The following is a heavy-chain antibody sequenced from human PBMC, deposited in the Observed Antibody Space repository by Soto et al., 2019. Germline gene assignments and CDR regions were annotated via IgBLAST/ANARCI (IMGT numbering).Heavy chain of an antibody. J-gene: IGHJ5*02. CDR3: AREGEYYGSGSYWTYNWFDP. V-gene: IGHV3-30-3*01. CDR2: ISYDGSNK. D-gene: IGHD3-10*01. Sequence: QVQLVESGGGVVQPGRSLRLSCAASGFTFSSYAMHWVRQAPGKGLERVAVISYDGSNKYYADSVKGRFTISRDNSKNTLYLQMNSLRAEDTAVYYCAREGEYYGSGSYWTYNWFDPWGQGTLVTVSS. CDR1: GFTFSSYA.